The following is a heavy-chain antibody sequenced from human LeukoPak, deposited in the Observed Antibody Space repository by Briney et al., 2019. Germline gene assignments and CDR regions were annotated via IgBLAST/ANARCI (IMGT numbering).Heavy chain of an antibody. CDR2: ITGSADRT. J-gene: IGHJ4*02. V-gene: IGHV3-23*01. Sequence: PGGSLRLSCAASGFTFSTYAMSWVRQAPGKGLEWVSAITGSADRTHYADSVKGRFTISRDNSKNIVYLQMNSLRAKDTAVYYCAANASYDSSPFDYWGQGTLVTVSS. CDR1: GFTFSTYA. CDR3: AANASYDSSPFDY. D-gene: IGHD3-22*01.